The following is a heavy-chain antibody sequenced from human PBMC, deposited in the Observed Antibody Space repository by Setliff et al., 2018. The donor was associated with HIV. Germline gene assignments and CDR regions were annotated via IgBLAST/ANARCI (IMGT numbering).Heavy chain of an antibody. CDR2: IIPILDTT. Sequence: GASVKVSCKASGGTFSRDAISWVRKAPGRGLEWIGTIIPILDTTNYAQKFQDRVTITTDESTSTAYMELRSLTSEDTAVYYCARDLDEAVKDADNYVPLDLWGQGTLVTSPQ. J-gene: IGHJ5*02. CDR1: GGTFSRDA. D-gene: IGHD3-16*01. CDR3: ARDLDEAVKDADNYVPLDL. V-gene: IGHV1-69*11.